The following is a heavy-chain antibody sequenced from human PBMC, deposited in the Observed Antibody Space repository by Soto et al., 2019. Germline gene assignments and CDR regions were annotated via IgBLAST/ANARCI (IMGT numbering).Heavy chain of an antibody. CDR3: AKDSSITAGGSGGWLDP. Sequence: QVQLVQSGGGVVQPGRSLRLSCAASGFDFNTYGLHWVRQAPGKGLEWVAGISFDGGNQSYADSVKGRFTISRDKSNHTLFLQRNSPGEEDTATYYGAKDSSITAGGSGGWLDPWGQGTLVIVSS. CDR2: ISFDGGNQ. CDR1: GFDFNTYG. J-gene: IGHJ5*02. V-gene: IGHV3-30*18. D-gene: IGHD2-15*01.